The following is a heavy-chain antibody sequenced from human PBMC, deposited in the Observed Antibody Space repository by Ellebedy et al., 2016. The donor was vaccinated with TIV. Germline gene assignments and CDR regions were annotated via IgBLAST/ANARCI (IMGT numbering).Heavy chain of an antibody. CDR1: GYRFTNYW. Sequence: GESLKISCKGAGYRFTNYWIAWVRQMPGKGLEYMGTIWPGDSDTIYSPSFQGQVRFSVDKSISTAYLHWSSLKASDTAIYYYARRPPYGSGIYPLIDVWGQGTTVTVTS. V-gene: IGHV5-51*01. CDR3: ARRPPYGSGIYPLIDV. CDR2: IWPGDSDT. J-gene: IGHJ6*02. D-gene: IGHD3-10*01.